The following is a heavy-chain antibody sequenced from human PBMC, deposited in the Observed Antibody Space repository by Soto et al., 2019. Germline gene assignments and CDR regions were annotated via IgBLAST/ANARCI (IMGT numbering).Heavy chain of an antibody. CDR1: GGTFRSYS. J-gene: IGHJ6*02. CDR3: ARPDEGGYSSNHHYYYALDV. V-gene: IGHV1-69*01. D-gene: IGHD3-22*01. CDR2: IIPIFDIT. Sequence: VQLVQSGAEVKKPGSSVKVSCKASGGTFRSYSISWVRQAPGQGLEWMGGIIPIFDITNYAQKFQGRVTITADESTSTAYMELSSLGSDDTAVYYCARPDEGGYSSNHHYYYALDVWGQGTTDTV.